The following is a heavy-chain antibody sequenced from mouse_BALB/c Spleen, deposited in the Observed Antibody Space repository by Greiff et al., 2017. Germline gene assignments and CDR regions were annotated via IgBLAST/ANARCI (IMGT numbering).Heavy chain of an antibody. V-gene: IGHV14-3*02. CDR1: GFNIKDTY. J-gene: IGHJ1*01. CDR3: ARFPNLLLRYWYFDV. CDR2: IDPANGNT. D-gene: IGHD1-1*01. Sequence: VQLKQSGAELVKPGASVKLSCTASGFNIKDTYMHWVKQRPEQGLEWIGRIDPANGNTKYDPKFQGKATITADTSSNTAYLQLSSLTSEDTAVYYCARFPNLLLRYWYFDVWGAGTTVTVSS.